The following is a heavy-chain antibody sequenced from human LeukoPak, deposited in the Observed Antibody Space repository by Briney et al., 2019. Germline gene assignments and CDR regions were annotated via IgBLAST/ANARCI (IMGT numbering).Heavy chain of an antibody. CDR1: GGSISSYY. CDR3: ARRVHSSGWYGGHFDY. D-gene: IGHD6-19*01. CDR2: IYYSGST. V-gene: IGHV4-59*01. Sequence: SETLSLTCTVSGGSISSYYWSWIRQPPGKGLEWIGYIYYSGSTNYNPSLKSRVTISVDTSMNQFSLKLSSVTAADTAVYYCARRVHSSGWYGGHFDYWGQGTLVTVSS. J-gene: IGHJ4*02.